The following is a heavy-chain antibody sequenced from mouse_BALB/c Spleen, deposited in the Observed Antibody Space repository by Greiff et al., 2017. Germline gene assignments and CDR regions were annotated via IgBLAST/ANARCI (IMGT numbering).Heavy chain of an antibody. CDR3: ARDVITTGMDY. CDR2: IRNKANGYTT. V-gene: IGHV7-3*02. J-gene: IGHJ4*01. CDR1: GFTFTDYY. D-gene: IGHD2-4*01. Sequence: EVMLVESGGGLVQPGGSLRLSCATSGFTFTDYYMSWVRQPPGKALEWLGFIRNKANGYTTEYSASVKGRFTISRDNSQSILYLQMNTLRAEDSATYYCARDVITTGMDYWGQGTSVTVSS.